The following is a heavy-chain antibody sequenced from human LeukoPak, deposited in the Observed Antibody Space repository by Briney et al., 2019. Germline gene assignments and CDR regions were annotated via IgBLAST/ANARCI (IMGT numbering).Heavy chain of an antibody. Sequence: GGSLRLSCAASGFTFSSYSMNWVRQAPGKGLEWVSVIYGGDSTYYADSVKGRFTISRDNSKNTLYLQMDSLRAEDTAVYYCARGPFYDSSGSHHWGQGTMVTVSS. V-gene: IGHV3-53*01. D-gene: IGHD3-22*01. CDR3: ARGPFYDSSGSHH. CDR1: GFTFSSYS. CDR2: IYGGDST. J-gene: IGHJ3*01.